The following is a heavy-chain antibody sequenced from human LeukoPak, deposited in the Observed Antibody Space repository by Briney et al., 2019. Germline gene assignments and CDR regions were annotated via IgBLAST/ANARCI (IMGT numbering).Heavy chain of an antibody. D-gene: IGHD6-19*01. CDR3: ARDPYSSGWPSYYYYGMDV. CDR1: GGSISSYY. V-gene: IGHV3-7*01. CDR2: IKQDGSEK. Sequence: ETLSLTCTVSGGSISSYYWSWIRQPPGKGLEWVANIKQDGSEKYYVDSVKGRFTISRDNAKNSLYLQMNSLRAEDTAVYYCARDPYSSGWPSYYYYGMDVWGQGTTVTVSS. J-gene: IGHJ6*02.